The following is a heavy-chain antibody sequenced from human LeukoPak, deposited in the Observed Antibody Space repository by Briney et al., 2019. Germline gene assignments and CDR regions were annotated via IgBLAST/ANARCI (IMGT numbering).Heavy chain of an antibody. CDR3: ARADSVPAGDYHYWYMDV. D-gene: IGHD6-13*01. J-gene: IGHJ6*03. CDR1: GYTFSVTGWY. V-gene: IGHV1-2*02. CDR2: IYPNNGAT. Sequence: ASVTVSFKASGYTFSVTGWYLYWLRQAPGEGLECMGWIYPNNGATTYAQKLEGRVAMTRDPSITTAYMELSRLRPDDTAVYYCARADSVPAGDYHYWYMDVWGKGTTVTVSS.